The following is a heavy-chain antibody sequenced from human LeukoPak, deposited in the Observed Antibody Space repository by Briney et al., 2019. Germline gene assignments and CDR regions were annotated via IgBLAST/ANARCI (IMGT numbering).Heavy chain of an antibody. D-gene: IGHD3-10*01. J-gene: IGHJ4*02. Sequence: PGGSLRLSCAASGFPFSTYDMHWVRQAPDKGLQWVAVISSDGYRTDYPDSVRGRFTISRDSFKNTVDLQMISVTAEDTAMYFCAKGLGTGSVLARPLHYWGQGTLVTVSS. CDR2: ISSDGYRT. CDR1: GFPFSTYD. CDR3: AKGLGTGSVLARPLHY. V-gene: IGHV3-30*18.